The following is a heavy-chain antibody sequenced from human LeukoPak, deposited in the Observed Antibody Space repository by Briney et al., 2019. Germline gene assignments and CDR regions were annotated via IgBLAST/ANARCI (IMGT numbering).Heavy chain of an antibody. V-gene: IGHV3-30-3*01. Sequence: GGSLRLSCAASGFTFSSYAIHWVRQAPGKGLEWVAVISYDGSNKYYADSVKGRFTISRDNSKNTLYLQMNSLRAEDTAVYYCARDWQWLEIDYWGQGTLVTVSS. CDR2: ISYDGSNK. J-gene: IGHJ4*02. CDR1: GFTFSSYA. D-gene: IGHD6-19*01. CDR3: ARDWQWLEIDY.